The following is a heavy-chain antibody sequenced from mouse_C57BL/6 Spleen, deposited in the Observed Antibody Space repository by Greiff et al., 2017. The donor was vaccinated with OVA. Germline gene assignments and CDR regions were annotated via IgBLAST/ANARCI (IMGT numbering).Heavy chain of an antibody. CDR3: ARHYDYDWFAY. CDR2: IYPRSGNT. J-gene: IGHJ3*01. D-gene: IGHD2-4*01. Sequence: QVHVKQSGAELARPGASVKLSCKASGYTFTSYGISWVKQRTGQGLEWIGEIYPRSGNTYYNEKFKGKATLTADKSSSTAYMELRSLTSEDSAVYFCARHYDYDWFAYWGQGTLVTVSA. V-gene: IGHV1-81*01. CDR1: GYTFTSYG.